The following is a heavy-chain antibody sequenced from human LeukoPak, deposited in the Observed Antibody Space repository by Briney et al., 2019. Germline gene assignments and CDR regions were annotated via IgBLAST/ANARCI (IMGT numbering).Heavy chain of an antibody. V-gene: IGHV1-18*01. J-gene: IGHJ4*02. CDR1: GYTFTSYG. CDR3: ARDGGHYFDSSGYYLSYYLDY. Sequence: ASVKVSCKASGYTFTSYGISWVRQAPGQGLEWMGWISAYNGNTNYAQKFQGRLTMTTDASTSTAYMELRSLSSDDTAIYFCARDGGHYFDSSGYYLSYYLDYWGQGTLVTVSS. D-gene: IGHD3-22*01. CDR2: ISAYNGNT.